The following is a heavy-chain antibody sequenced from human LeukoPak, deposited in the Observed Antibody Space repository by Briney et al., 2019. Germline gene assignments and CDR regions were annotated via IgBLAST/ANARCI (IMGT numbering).Heavy chain of an antibody. V-gene: IGHV3-23*01. CDR1: GITFSNYA. Sequence: GGSLRLSCVASGITFSNYAVSWVRQAPEKGLDWVSVISGSAHKIRYADSVKGRFTISRDNSENIVYLQMNNLRVEDTAVSYCAGRPTGYSSGYIHWGQGTLVTVSS. D-gene: IGHD5-18*01. CDR3: AGRPTGYSSGYIH. CDR2: ISGSAHKI. J-gene: IGHJ4*02.